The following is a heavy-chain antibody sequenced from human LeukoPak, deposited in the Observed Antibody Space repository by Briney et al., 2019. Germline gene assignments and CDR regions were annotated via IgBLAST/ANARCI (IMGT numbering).Heavy chain of an antibody. CDR2: IYYNGRT. Sequence: SETLSLTCTVSGGSLSSSNYHWGWVRQPPGRGLEWIGSIYYNGRTIYNPPLKSRVTISIATSKNQFSLKVNSVTAADTAVYYCASIDGDLYYGMDVWGQGTTITVSS. CDR1: GGSLSSSNYH. V-gene: IGHV4-39*01. J-gene: IGHJ6*02. D-gene: IGHD5-24*01. CDR3: ASIDGDLYYGMDV.